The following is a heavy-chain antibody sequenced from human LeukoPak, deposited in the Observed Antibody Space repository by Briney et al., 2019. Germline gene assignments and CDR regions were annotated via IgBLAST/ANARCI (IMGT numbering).Heavy chain of an antibody. J-gene: IGHJ4*02. CDR1: GGSFSGYY. V-gene: IGHV4-34*01. CDR3: ARAPYGGALHY. D-gene: IGHD4-23*01. Sequence: SETLSLTCAVYGGSFSGYYWIWIRQPPGRGLEWIGEINHSGSTNYNPSLKSRVTISLDTSKNQLSLRLSSVTAADTAVYFCARAPYGGALHYWGQGTLVTVSS. CDR2: INHSGST.